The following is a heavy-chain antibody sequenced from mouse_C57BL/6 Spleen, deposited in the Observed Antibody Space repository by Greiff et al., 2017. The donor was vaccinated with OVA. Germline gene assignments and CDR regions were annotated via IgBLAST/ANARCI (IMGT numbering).Heavy chain of an antibody. CDR3: ARGEGGLLYAMDY. CDR2: IDPSDSET. V-gene: IGHV1-52*01. Sequence: VQLQQSGAELVRPGSSVKLSCKASGYTFTSYWMHWVKQRPIQGLEWIGHIDPSDSETHYNQKFKDKATLTVDKSSSTDYMQLSSLTSEDSAVYYCARGEGGLLYAMDYWGQGTSVTVSS. D-gene: IGHD1-1*01. CDR1: GYTFTSYW. J-gene: IGHJ4*01.